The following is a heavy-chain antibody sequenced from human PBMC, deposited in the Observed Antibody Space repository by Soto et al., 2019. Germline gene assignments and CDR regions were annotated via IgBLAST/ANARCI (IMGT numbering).Heavy chain of an antibody. J-gene: IGHJ6*02. Sequence: TSETLSLTCTVSGGSISSYYWSWIRQPPGKGLEWIGYIYYSGSTNYNPSLKSRVTISVDTSKNQFSLKLSSVTAADTAVYYCARLPSSIAAAGKVDYYYGMDVWGQGTTVTVSS. D-gene: IGHD6-13*01. CDR1: GGSISSYY. CDR2: IYYSGST. CDR3: ARLPSSIAAAGKVDYYYGMDV. V-gene: IGHV4-59*01.